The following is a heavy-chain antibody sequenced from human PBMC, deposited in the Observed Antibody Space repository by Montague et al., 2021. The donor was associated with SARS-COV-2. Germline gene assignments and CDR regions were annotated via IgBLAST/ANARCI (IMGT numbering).Heavy chain of an antibody. CDR1: GDSISGFY. V-gene: IGHV4-59*12. Sequence: SETLSLTCTVSGDSISGFYWNWIRQPPGKGLEWIGKIYYSGITNYNPSLKSRVTISVDTSKNQFSLKLTSVTAADTAVYYCARGAPGYWGQGTLVTVSS. CDR3: ARGAPGY. CDR2: IYYSGIT. D-gene: IGHD1-1*01. J-gene: IGHJ4*02.